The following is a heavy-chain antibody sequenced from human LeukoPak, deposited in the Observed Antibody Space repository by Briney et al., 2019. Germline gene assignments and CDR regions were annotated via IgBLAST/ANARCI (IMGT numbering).Heavy chain of an antibody. CDR2: ISYSGSKK. V-gene: IGHV3-30-3*01. CDR1: GLVLSHYP. D-gene: IGHD6-13*01. CDR3: ARGDSSWSLDY. J-gene: IGHJ4*02. Sequence: PGRSPRLSRAPSGLVLSHYPMHWVRQAPGPGREGVAHISYSGSKKHSAASVKGRFIISRDNYKNTLYLQMNSLGPEDTAVYYCARGDSSWSLDYWGQGTLVTVSS.